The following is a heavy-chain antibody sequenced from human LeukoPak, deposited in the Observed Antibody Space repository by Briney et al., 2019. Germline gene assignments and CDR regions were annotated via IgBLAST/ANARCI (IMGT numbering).Heavy chain of an antibody. J-gene: IGHJ4*02. CDR1: GFTFSSYG. V-gene: IGHV3-33*08. Sequence: GGSLRLSCAASGFTFSSYGMHWVRQAPGKGLEWVAVVWFDGTNKYYADSVKGRFTISRDNSKNTVYLQMNSLRAEDTAVYYCARDHVIKQAPPGYWGQGTLVTVSS. D-gene: IGHD3-10*01. CDR2: VWFDGTNK. CDR3: ARDHVIKQAPPGY.